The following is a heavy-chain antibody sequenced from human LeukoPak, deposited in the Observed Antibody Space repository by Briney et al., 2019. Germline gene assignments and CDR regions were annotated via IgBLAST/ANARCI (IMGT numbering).Heavy chain of an antibody. Sequence: SETLSLTCAVYGGSFSGYYWSWIRQPPGKGLEWIGEINHSGSTNYNPSLKSRVTISVDTFKNQFSLKLSSVTAADTAVYYCARGRSDFWSGNYYNYYYYYMDVWGKGTMVTVSS. J-gene: IGHJ6*03. V-gene: IGHV4-34*01. CDR3: ARGRSDFWSGNYYNYYYYYMDV. CDR2: INHSGST. CDR1: GGSFSGYY. D-gene: IGHD3-3*01.